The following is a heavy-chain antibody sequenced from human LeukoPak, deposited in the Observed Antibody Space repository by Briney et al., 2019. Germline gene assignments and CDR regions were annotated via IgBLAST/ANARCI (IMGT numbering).Heavy chain of an antibody. CDR1: GYTFTSYG. D-gene: IGHD4-17*01. V-gene: IGHV1-18*01. J-gene: IGHJ6*02. CDR3: ARANNAYGDYVFYYYGMDV. CDR2: ISAYNGNT. Sequence: ASVKVSCKASGYTFTSYGISWVRQAPGQGLEWMGWISAYNGNTNYAQKLQGRVTMTTDTSTSTAYMELRSLRSDDTAVYYCARANNAYGDYVFYYYGMDVWGQGTTVTVSS.